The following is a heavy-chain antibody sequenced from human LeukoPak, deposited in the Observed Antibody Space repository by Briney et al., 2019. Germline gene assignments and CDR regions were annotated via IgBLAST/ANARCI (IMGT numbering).Heavy chain of an antibody. Sequence: LSLTCAVYGGSFSGYYMSWIRQAPGKGLEWVSYISSSSSYTNYADSVKGRFTISRDNAKNSLYLQMNSLRAEDTAVYYCARGADYGDYFDYWGQGTLVTVSS. D-gene: IGHD4-17*01. V-gene: IGHV3-11*06. CDR3: ARGADYGDYFDY. CDR2: ISSSSSYT. CDR1: GGSFSGYY. J-gene: IGHJ4*02.